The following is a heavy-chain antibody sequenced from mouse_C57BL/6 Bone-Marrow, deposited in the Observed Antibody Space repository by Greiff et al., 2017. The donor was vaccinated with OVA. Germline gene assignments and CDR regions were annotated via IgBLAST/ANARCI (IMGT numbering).Heavy chain of an antibody. J-gene: IGHJ2*01. CDR1: GYTFTDYE. CDR3: TREGIYYYGRSDY. D-gene: IGHD1-1*01. Sequence: QVQLQQSGAELVRPGASVTLSCKASGYTFTDYEMHWVKQTPVHGLEWIGAIDPETGGTAYNQKFKGKAILTADKSSSTAYMELRSLTSEDSAVYYCTREGIYYYGRSDYWGQGTTLTVSS. CDR2: IDPETGGT. V-gene: IGHV1-15*01.